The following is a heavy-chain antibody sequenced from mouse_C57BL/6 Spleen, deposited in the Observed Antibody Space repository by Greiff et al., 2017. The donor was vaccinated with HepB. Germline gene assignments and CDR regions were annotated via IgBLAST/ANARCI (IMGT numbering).Heavy chain of an antibody. J-gene: IGHJ1*03. D-gene: IGHD1-1*01. Sequence: EVQLQQSGPELVKPGASVKIPCKASGYTFTDYNMDWVKQSHGKSLEWIGDINPNNGGTIYNQKFKGKATLTVDKSSSTAYMELRSLTSEDTAVYYCARSRYYGSSYEERYFDVWGTGTTVTVSS. V-gene: IGHV1-18*01. CDR2: INPNNGGT. CDR3: ARSRYYGSSYEERYFDV. CDR1: GYTFTDYN.